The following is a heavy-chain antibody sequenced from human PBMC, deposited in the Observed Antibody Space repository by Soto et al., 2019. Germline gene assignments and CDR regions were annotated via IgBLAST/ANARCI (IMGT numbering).Heavy chain of an antibody. CDR1: GYTFTGYY. CDR2: INPNRGDT. D-gene: IGHD3-3*02. Sequence: ASVKVSCKASGYTFTGYYLHWVRQAPGQGLEWMGWINPNRGDTSHAQKFQGRVAMTRSMSTSTVYLELSSLKSDDTAVFYCARDAHFWGQGSLVTVSS. V-gene: IGHV1-2*02. CDR3: ARDAHF. J-gene: IGHJ4*02.